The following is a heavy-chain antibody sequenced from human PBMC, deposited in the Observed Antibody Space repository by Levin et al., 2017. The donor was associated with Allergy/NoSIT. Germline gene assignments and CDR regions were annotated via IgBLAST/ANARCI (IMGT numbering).Heavy chain of an antibody. V-gene: IGHV3-7*01. CDR3: AKYGSAWSEFDY. D-gene: IGHD6-13*01. Sequence: GGSLRLSCAASGFTFSNYWMLWVRQAPGKGLEWVANIKEDGSERYYLDSVKGRFTLSRDNTKNSLYLQMNSLRAEDTAVYYCAKYGSAWSEFDYWGQGTLVTVFS. CDR2: IKEDGSER. J-gene: IGHJ4*02. CDR1: GFTFSNYW.